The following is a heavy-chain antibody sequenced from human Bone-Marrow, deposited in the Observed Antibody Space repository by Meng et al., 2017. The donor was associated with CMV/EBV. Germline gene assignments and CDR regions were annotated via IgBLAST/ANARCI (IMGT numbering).Heavy chain of an antibody. CDR1: GFTVSSNY. CDR2: IRSKAYGGTT. J-gene: IGHJ4*02. CDR3: TRDYWADGYNPDY. D-gene: IGHD5-24*01. V-gene: IGHV3-49*04. Sequence: GESLKISCAASGFTVSSNYVSWVRQAPGKGLEWVGFIRSKAYGGTTEYAASVKGRFTISRDDSKSIAYLQMNSLKTEDTAVYYCTRDYWADGYNPDYWGQGTLVTVSS.